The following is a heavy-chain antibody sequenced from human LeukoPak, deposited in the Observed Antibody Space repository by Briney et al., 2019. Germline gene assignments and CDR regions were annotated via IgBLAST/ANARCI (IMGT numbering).Heavy chain of an antibody. CDR2: IYTSGNT. J-gene: IGHJ4*02. CDR1: GASISSSDYY. CDR3: ASLSKDYDSSGYFLAY. V-gene: IGHV4-61*02. D-gene: IGHD3-22*01. Sequence: KPSETLSLTCTVSGASISSSDYYWSWIRQPAGKGLEWIGRIYTSGNTKYNPSLKSRVTMSVDTSKNQFSLKLSSVTAADTAVYYCASLSKDYDSSGYFLAYWGQGTLVTVSS.